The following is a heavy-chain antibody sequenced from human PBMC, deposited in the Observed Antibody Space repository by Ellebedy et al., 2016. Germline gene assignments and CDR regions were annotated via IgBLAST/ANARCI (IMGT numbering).Heavy chain of an antibody. Sequence: SETLSLXXTVSGASVSSSCYYCGWLRQPPGKGLEWSASINYSGITYYNPSFTSRVTISGDTSKDQFSLTLIAVTATGTALYYCARHALWSGYYRRFDYWGQGTLVIVSS. CDR3: ARHALWSGYYRRFDY. CDR1: GASVSSSCYY. CDR2: INYSGIT. J-gene: IGHJ4*02. V-gene: IGHV4-39*01. D-gene: IGHD3-3*01.